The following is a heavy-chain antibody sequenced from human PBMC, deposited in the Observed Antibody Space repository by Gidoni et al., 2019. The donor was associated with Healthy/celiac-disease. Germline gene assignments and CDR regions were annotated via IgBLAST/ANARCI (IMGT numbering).Heavy chain of an antibody. CDR1: GYPFTGHY. D-gene: IGHD6-19*01. J-gene: IGHJ6*02. Sequence: QVQLVQSGAEVKKPGASVKVSCKASGYPFTGHYMHWVRPAPGQGLEWMGWINPNSGGTNYAQKFQGRVTMTRDTSISTAYMELSRLRSDDTAVYYCAREVLISRSSRYGMDVWGQGTTVTVSS. V-gene: IGHV1-2*02. CDR3: AREVLISRSSRYGMDV. CDR2: INPNSGGT.